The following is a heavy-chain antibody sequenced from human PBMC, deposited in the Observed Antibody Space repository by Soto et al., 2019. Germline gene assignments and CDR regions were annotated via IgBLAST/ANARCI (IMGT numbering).Heavy chain of an antibody. CDR3: VRRHGTTRGSYFDY. J-gene: IGHJ4*02. CDR2: FFYGGKN. Sequence: PSETLSLTCTVSGGSISSSTYYWGWMRQPPGKGLEWIASFFYGGKNYYNPSLKSRVTISVDTSKNQFSLKLTSVTAADTAVYYCVRRHGTTRGSYFDYWGQGTLVTVSS. CDR1: GGSISSSTYY. V-gene: IGHV4-39*01. D-gene: IGHD1-1*01.